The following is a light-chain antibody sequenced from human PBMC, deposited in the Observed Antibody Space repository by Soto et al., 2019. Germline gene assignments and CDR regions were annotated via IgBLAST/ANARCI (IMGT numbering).Light chain of an antibody. CDR1: QTISAN. CDR3: QQYNNWPRT. CDR2: GAS. V-gene: IGKV3-15*01. J-gene: IGKJ1*01. Sequence: IVMSQSPATLSVSPGERASLSCRASQTISANLAWYQQKPGQAPRLLIYGASTRATGIAARFSGSGYGTEFTLTISSLESEDFAVYYCQQYNNWPRTFGLGTKVDIK.